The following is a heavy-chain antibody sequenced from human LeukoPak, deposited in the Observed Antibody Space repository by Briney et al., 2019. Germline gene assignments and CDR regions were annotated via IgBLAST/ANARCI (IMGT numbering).Heavy chain of an antibody. CDR2: NNTNTGNP. Sequence: ASVKVSCKASGYTFTSYAMNWVRQAPGQGLEWMGWNNTNTGNPTYAQGFTGRFVFSLDTSVSTAYLQISSLKAEDTAVYYCARDAVSGSLLLEFDYWGQGTLVTVSS. CDR1: GYTFTSYA. V-gene: IGHV7-4-1*02. J-gene: IGHJ4*02. CDR3: ARDAVSGSLLLEFDY. D-gene: IGHD1-26*01.